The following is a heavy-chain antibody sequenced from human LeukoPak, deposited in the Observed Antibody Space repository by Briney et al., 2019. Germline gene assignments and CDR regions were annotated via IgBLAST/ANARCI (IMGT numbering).Heavy chain of an antibody. Sequence: PGGSLRLSCAASGFTFSSYRMSWVRQVPGKGLEWVANIKQDGSERYYVDSVKGLFTISRDNAKNSLYLQMNSLRAEDTAVYYCARVGVGTLNRWGQGTLVTVSS. CDR2: IKQDGSER. D-gene: IGHD3-10*01. CDR1: GFTFSSYR. J-gene: IGHJ5*02. CDR3: ARVGVGTLNR. V-gene: IGHV3-7*01.